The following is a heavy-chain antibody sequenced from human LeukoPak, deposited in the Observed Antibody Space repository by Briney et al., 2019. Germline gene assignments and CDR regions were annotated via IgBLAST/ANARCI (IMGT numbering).Heavy chain of an antibody. J-gene: IGHJ3*02. V-gene: IGHV1-24*01. CDR3: ATDIFYDILNAYSRRGAFEI. CDR2: FDPEDGVT. CDR1: GYTVSELS. D-gene: IGHD3-9*01. Sequence: ASVKVSCKVSGYTVSELSMHWVRQAPGKGLEWMGGFDPEDGVTIYAQNFQGRVTMTEDTSTDTAYMELSSLRSEDTAVYYCATDIFYDILNAYSRRGAFEIWGQGTLATVSS.